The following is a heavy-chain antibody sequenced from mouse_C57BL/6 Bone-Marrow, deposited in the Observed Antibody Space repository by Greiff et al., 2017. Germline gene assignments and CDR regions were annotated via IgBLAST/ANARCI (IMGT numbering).Heavy chain of an antibody. CDR3: TRSGLLRTWFAY. J-gene: IGHJ3*01. CDR1: GYTFTDYE. Sequence: QVQLQQSGAELVRPGASVTLSCKASGYTFTDYEMHWVKQTPVHGLEWIGAIDPETGGTAYNQKFKGKAILTADKSSSTAYMELRSLTSEDSAVYYCTRSGLLRTWFAYWGQGTLVTVSA. D-gene: IGHD1-1*01. CDR2: IDPETGGT. V-gene: IGHV1-15*01.